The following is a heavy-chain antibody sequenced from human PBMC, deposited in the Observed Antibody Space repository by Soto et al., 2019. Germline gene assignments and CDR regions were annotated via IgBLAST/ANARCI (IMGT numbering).Heavy chain of an antibody. CDR2: IRSKAYGGTT. CDR1: GFTFGDYA. D-gene: IGHD3-3*01. CDR3: TVFGVVIIKGSNYYYGMDV. V-gene: IGHV3-49*04. Sequence: GGSLRLSCTASGFTFGDYAMNWVRQAPGKGLEWVGFIRSKAYGGTTEYAASVKGRFTISRDDSKSIAYLQMNSLKTEDTAVYYCTVFGVVIIKGSNYYYGMDVWGQGTTVTVSS. J-gene: IGHJ6*02.